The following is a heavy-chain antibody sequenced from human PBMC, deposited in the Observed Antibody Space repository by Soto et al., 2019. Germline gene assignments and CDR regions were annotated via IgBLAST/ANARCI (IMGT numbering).Heavy chain of an antibody. CDR3: ARGLTYYYGSGSYRPVDV. CDR1: GGTFSSYA. J-gene: IGHJ6*02. D-gene: IGHD3-10*01. V-gene: IGHV1-69*01. CDR2: IIPIFGTA. Sequence: QVQLVQSGAEVKKPGSSVKVSCTASGGTFSSYAISWVRQAPGQGLEWVGGIIPIFGTANYAQKFQGRVTITADESTSTAYMELSRLRSEDTAVYYCARGLTYYYGSGSYRPVDVWGQGTTVTVSS.